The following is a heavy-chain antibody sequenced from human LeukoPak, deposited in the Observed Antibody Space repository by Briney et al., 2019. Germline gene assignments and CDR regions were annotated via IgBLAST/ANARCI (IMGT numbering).Heavy chain of an antibody. J-gene: IGHJ4*02. V-gene: IGHV4-39*01. D-gene: IGHD5/OR15-5a*01. Sequence: SETLSLTCTVSGASISSGNYHWAWLRQPPGKGPAWIGSMVYSGSIYYNQSLKSRFTISVEASKCQFCLTVTSVTAADTVVYYCARHPTRRDVYDHLDYWGQGTLVTVSS. CDR1: GASISSGNYH. CDR3: ARHPTRRDVYDHLDY. CDR2: MVYSGSI.